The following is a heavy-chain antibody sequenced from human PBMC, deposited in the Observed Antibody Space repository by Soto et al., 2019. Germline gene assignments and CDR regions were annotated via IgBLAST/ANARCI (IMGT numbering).Heavy chain of an antibody. CDR1: GGSISSYY. D-gene: IGHD6-13*01. CDR2: IYYSGST. J-gene: IGHJ6*02. Sequence: TSETLSLTCTVSGGSISSYYWSWIRQPPGKGLEWIGYIYYSGSTNYNPSLKSRVTISVDTSKNQFSLKLSSVTAADTAVYYCARRSRIAAAGTYYYGMDVWGQGTTVTVSS. CDR3: ARRSRIAAAGTYYYGMDV. V-gene: IGHV4-59*08.